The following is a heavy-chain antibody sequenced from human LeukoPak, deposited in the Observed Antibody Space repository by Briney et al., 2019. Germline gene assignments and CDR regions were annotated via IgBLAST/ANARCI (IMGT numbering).Heavy chain of an antibody. D-gene: IGHD6-19*01. CDR2: ISGSGDST. CDR3: AKGGIAVTSTSVYYYMDV. V-gene: IGHV3-23*01. CDR1: GFTFSIYG. Sequence: AGGSLRLSCAASGFTFSIYGMGWVRQAPGKGLEWVSAISGSGDSTYYADSVKGRFTISRDNSKNTLYLLMNSLRAEDTALYYCAKGGIAVTSTSVYYYMDVWGKGTTVTVSS. J-gene: IGHJ6*03.